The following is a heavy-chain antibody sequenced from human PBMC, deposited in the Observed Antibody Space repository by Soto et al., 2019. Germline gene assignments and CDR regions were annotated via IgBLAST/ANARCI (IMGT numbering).Heavy chain of an antibody. D-gene: IGHD3-22*01. CDR1: GYSFAGYW. V-gene: IGHV5-10-1*01. Sequence: GESLKISCKGSGYSFAGYWITWVRQKPGKGPEWMGRIDPSDSQTYYSPSFRGHVTISATKSITTAFLQWSSLRASDTAMYYCARQIYDSDTGPNFQYYFDSWGQGTPVTVSS. CDR3: ARQIYDSDTGPNFQYYFDS. CDR2: IDPSDSQT. J-gene: IGHJ4*02.